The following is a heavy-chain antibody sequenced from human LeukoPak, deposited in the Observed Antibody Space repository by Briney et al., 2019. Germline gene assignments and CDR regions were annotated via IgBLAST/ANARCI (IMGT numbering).Heavy chain of an antibody. CDR1: RFTFSSYA. V-gene: IGHV3-23*01. J-gene: IGHJ4*02. CDR3: AKYRGFGDSYDS. Sequence: GGSLRLSCAASRFTFSSYAMSWVRQAPGMRLEWVSTIGGSGRGIYYADSVKGRFTISRDNSQSTLYLQMNSLRAEDTAVYYCAKYRGFGDSYDSWGQGTLVTVSS. D-gene: IGHD3-10*01. CDR2: IGGSGRGI.